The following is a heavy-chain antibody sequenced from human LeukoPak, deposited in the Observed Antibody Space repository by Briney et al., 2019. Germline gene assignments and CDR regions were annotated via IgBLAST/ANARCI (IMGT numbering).Heavy chain of an antibody. Sequence: SETLSLTCAVYGGSFSGYYWSWIRQPPGKGLEWVGEINHSGSTNYNPSLKSRVTISVKTSKNQFSLKLSSVTAADTAVYYCARENRQYSSRWESAEYLQHWGQGTLVTVSS. CDR1: GGSFSGYY. J-gene: IGHJ1*01. CDR2: INHSGST. CDR3: ARENRQYSSRWESAEYLQH. D-gene: IGHD6-13*01. V-gene: IGHV4-34*01.